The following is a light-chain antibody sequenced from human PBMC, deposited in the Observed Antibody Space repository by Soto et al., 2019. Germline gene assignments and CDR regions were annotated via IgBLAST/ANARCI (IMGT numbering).Light chain of an antibody. J-gene: IGKJ5*01. V-gene: IGKV1-39*01. Sequence: DIQMTQSPSSLSASVGDRVTITCRASQSISSYLNWYQQKPGKDPKLLIYAASSLQSGVPSRFSGSGSGTDFTLTISSLQPEDFATYYCQQSYSTSITFGQGTRLEI. CDR3: QQSYSTSIT. CDR1: QSISSY. CDR2: AAS.